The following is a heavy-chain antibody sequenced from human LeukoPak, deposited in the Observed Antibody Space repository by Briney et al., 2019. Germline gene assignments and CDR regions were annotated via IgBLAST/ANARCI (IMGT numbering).Heavy chain of an antibody. CDR2: INHSGST. CDR3: ARIRGYSYGYRFDY. J-gene: IGHJ4*02. Sequence: SETLSLTCAVYGVSFSGYYWSWIRQPPGKGLEWIGEINHSGSTNYNPSLKSRVTISVDTSKNQFSLKLSSVTAADTAVYYCARIRGYSYGYRFDYWGQGTLVTVSS. V-gene: IGHV4-34*01. CDR1: GVSFSGYY. D-gene: IGHD5-18*01.